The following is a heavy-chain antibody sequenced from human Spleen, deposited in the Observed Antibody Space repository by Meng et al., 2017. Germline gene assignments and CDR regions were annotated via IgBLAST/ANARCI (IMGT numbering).Heavy chain of an antibody. D-gene: IGHD2-15*01. CDR3: ARDFMCSGGSCLDVFDI. V-gene: IGHV1-18*01. J-gene: IGHJ3*02. CDR2: ISAYTDSA. CDR1: GYSFSIYG. Sequence: ASVKVSCKASGYSFSIYGISWVRQAPGQGLEWMGWISAYTDSANYAQNLQGRVTMTTDTSTNTIYMEVRSLRSDDTAVYYCARDFMCSGGSCLDVFDIWGQGKMVTVSS.